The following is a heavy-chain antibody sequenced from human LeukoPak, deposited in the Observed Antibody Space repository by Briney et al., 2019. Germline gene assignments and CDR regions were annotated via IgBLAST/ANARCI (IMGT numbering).Heavy chain of an antibody. CDR3: ARDENQAFGSGSYYAN. Sequence: GGSLRLSCAASGFAFSAYSMNWVRQAPGKGLEWISFITNNSRTIYYADAVKGRFTISRDNAKNSLYLQVNSLRAEDTAVYYCARDENQAFGSGSYYANWGQGTLVAVSS. J-gene: IGHJ4*02. D-gene: IGHD3-10*01. V-gene: IGHV3-48*04. CDR1: GFAFSAYS. CDR2: ITNNSRTI.